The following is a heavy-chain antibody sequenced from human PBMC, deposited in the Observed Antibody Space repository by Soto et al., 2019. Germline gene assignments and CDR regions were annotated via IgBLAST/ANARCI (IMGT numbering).Heavy chain of an antibody. CDR1: GYTFTGYY. D-gene: IGHD5-12*01. CDR2: INPNSGGT. Sequence: QVQLVQSGAEVKKPGASVKVSCKASGYTFTGYYMHWVRQAPGQGLERKGWINPNSGGTNYAQKFQGWLTMTRDTSISTAYMELSRLRYEDTAAYYYARWYDSGCDCYGMDVWGQGTTVTVSS. CDR3: ARWYDSGCDCYGMDV. J-gene: IGHJ6*02. V-gene: IGHV1-2*04.